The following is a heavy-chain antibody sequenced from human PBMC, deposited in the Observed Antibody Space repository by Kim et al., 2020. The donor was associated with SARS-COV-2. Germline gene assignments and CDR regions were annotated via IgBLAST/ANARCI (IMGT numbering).Heavy chain of an antibody. CDR2: INHSGST. V-gene: IGHV4-34*01. D-gene: IGHD3-9*01. CDR1: GGSFSGYY. CDR3: ARGSLRYSYYYYGMDV. J-gene: IGHJ6*02. Sequence: SETLSLTFAVYGGSFSGYYWSWIRQPPGKGLEWIGEINHSGSTNYNPSLKSRVTISVDTSKNQFSLKLSSVTAADTAVYYCARGSLRYSYYYYGMDVWGQGTTVTVSS.